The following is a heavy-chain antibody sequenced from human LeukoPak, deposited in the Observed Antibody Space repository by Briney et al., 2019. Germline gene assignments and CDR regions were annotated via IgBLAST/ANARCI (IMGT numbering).Heavy chain of an antibody. V-gene: IGHV4-59*08. CDR2: IYYSGST. Sequence: KPSETLSLTCTVSGGSISSYYWSWIRQPPGKGLEWIGYIYYSGSTNYNPSLKSRVTISVDTSKNQFSLKLSSVTAADTAVYYCARHKSGRGYSYGFYYYYGMDVWGQGTTVTVSS. D-gene: IGHD5-18*01. CDR1: GGSISSYY. J-gene: IGHJ6*02. CDR3: ARHKSGRGYSYGFYYYYGMDV.